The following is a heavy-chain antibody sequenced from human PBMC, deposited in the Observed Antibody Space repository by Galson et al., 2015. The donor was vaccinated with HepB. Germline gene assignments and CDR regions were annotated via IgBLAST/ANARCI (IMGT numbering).Heavy chain of an antibody. V-gene: IGHV3-74*01. Sequence: SLRLSCAASGFTFSDYWMHWVRQAPGKGLVWVSRINHDGTSAVYADSVKGRFTISSDNAKNTLYLQMNSLRAEDTAVYYCARVETYITGWPFRWGQGTLVTVSS. CDR2: INHDGTSA. J-gene: IGHJ4*02. D-gene: IGHD6-19*01. CDR3: ARVETYITGWPFR. CDR1: GFTFSDYW.